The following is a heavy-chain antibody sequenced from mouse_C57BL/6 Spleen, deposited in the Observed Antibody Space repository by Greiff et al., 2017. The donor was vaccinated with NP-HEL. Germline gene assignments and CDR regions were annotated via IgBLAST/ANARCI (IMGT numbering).Heavy chain of an antibody. CDR3: ARWGQLRLRGY. CDR2: IDPSDSYT. J-gene: IGHJ2*01. Sequence: QVQLQQPGAELVKPGASVKLSCKASGYTFTSYWMQWVKQRPGQGLEWIGEIDPSDSYTNYNQKFKGKATLTVDTSSSTAYMQLSSLTSEDSAVYYCARWGQLRLRGYWGQGTTLTVSS. CDR1: GYTFTSYW. D-gene: IGHD3-2*02. V-gene: IGHV1-50*01.